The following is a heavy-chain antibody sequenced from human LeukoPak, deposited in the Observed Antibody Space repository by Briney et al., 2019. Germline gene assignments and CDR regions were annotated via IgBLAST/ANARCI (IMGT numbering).Heavy chain of an antibody. V-gene: IGHV3-74*01. CDR2: INSDGSKT. CDR3: AREGSLEYYFDY. Sequence: GGSLRLSCAAAGFFFNTYWMHWVRQAPGKGLVWVSRINSDGSKTSHADSVKGRFTISRDNAKNTLYLQMNGLRAEDTAVYYCAREGSLEYYFDYWGRGTLVTVSS. CDR1: GFFFNTYW. D-gene: IGHD3-10*01. J-gene: IGHJ4*02.